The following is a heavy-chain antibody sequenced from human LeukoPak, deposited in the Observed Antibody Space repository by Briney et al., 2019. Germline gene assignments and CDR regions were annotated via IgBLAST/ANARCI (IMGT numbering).Heavy chain of an antibody. Sequence: GESLKISCKGSGYSFTNYWIGWVRQTPGKGLEWMGIIYPGDSDARYSPSFQGQVTISVDRSISTAYLQWSSLKASDSAIYYCARHRSSTWELNLYYYGMDVWGQGTTVTVSS. CDR1: GYSFTNYW. CDR3: ARHRSSTWELNLYYYGMDV. V-gene: IGHV5-51*01. D-gene: IGHD2-2*01. J-gene: IGHJ6*02. CDR2: IYPGDSDA.